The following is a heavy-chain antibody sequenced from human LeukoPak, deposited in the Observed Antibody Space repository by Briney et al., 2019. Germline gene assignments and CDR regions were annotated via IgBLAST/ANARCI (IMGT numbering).Heavy chain of an antibody. CDR3: ARSGITIFGVVIMWNYYYGMDV. J-gene: IGHJ6*02. CDR1: GGSISSSNW. CDR2: IYHSGST. V-gene: IGHV4-4*02. D-gene: IGHD3-3*01. Sequence: SGTLSLTCAVSGGSISSSNWWRWVRQPPGKGLEWIGEIYHSGSTNYNPSLKSRVTISVDKSKNRFSLKLSSVTAADTAVYYCARSGITIFGVVIMWNYYYGMDVWGQGTTVTVSS.